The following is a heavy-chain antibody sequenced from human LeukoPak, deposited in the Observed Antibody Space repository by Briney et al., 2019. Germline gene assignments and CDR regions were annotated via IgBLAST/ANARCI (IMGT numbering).Heavy chain of an antibody. Sequence: PSETLSLTCNVSGGSIRGYYWSWIRQPPGKGLEWIGYIYSSGSTNYNPSLKSRVTMSVDTSKNQFSLKVSSVTAADTAVYYCARVHVNSGYYFGDAFDIWGQGTMVTVSS. CDR1: GGSIRGYY. J-gene: IGHJ3*02. CDR2: IYSSGST. D-gene: IGHD3-22*01. CDR3: ARVHVNSGYYFGDAFDI. V-gene: IGHV4-59*01.